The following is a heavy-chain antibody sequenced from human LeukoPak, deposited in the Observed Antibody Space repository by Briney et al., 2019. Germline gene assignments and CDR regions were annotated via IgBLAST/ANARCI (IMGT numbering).Heavy chain of an antibody. Sequence: ASVKVSCKASGGTFSSYAISWVRQAPGQGLEWMGGIIPIFGTANYAQKFQGRVTITTDESTSTAYMELSSLRSEDTAAYYCARSGIAARSLDYWGQGTLVTVSS. J-gene: IGHJ4*02. CDR2: IIPIFGTA. D-gene: IGHD6-6*01. CDR1: GGTFSSYA. CDR3: ARSGIAARSLDY. V-gene: IGHV1-69*05.